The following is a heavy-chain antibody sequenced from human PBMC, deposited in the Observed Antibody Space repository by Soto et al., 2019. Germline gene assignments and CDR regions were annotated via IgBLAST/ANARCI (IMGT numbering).Heavy chain of an antibody. J-gene: IGHJ4*02. D-gene: IGHD4-17*01. Sequence: EAQLLESGGGLVLPGGSLRLSCAVSGFTFNNYAMSWVRQPPGKGLEWVSSITSSGGSTYYADSVKGRLTISRDNSENTLDLQRNRLRVEDTAVYYCAKKKYGDYVGGFDRWGQGTLVTVSS. CDR3: AKKKYGDYVGGFDR. CDR2: ITSSGGST. V-gene: IGHV3-23*01. CDR1: GFTFNNYA.